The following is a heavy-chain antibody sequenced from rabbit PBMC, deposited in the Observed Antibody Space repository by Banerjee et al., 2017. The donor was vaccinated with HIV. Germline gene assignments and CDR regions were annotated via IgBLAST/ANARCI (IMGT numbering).Heavy chain of an antibody. V-gene: IGHV1S40*01. CDR2: IYAGSSGTT. J-gene: IGHJ4*01. D-gene: IGHD8-1*01. CDR3: ARGDGSNYNYPYNL. CDR1: GFSFSSGYY. Sequence: QSVEESGGRLVKPDESLTLTCTASGFSFSSGYYMCWVRQAPGKGLEWIACIYAGSSGTTYYASWAKGRFTISKTSSTTVTLQMTSLTAADTATYFCARGDGSNYNYPYNLWGPGTLVTVS.